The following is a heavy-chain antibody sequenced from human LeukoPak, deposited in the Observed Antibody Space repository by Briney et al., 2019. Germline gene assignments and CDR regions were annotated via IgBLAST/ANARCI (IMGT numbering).Heavy chain of an antibody. CDR2: MNPNSGNT. V-gene: IGHV1-8*03. Sequence: ASVKVSCKASGYTFTSYDINWVRQATGQGLEWMGWMNPNSGNTGYAQKFQGRVTITRDTSISTAYMELSSLRSDDTAVYYCARARPEGGFTLRPNWFDPWGQGTLVTVSS. J-gene: IGHJ5*02. CDR3: ARARPEGGFTLRPNWFDP. CDR1: GYTFTSYD.